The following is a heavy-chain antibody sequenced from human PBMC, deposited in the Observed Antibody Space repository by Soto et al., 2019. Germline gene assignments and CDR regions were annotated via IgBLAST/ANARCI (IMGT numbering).Heavy chain of an antibody. V-gene: IGHV1-69*01. CDR1: GGTFSTYA. CDR2: SIPIFGTA. Sequence: QVQLVQSGAEVKKPGSSVKVSCKASGGTFSTYAISWVRQAPGQGLEWMGGSIPIFGTANYAQKFQGRVTLTADESTSTAYMELSSLRSEDTAVYYCARDGRVAAGGYFQYWGQGTLVTVSS. CDR3: ARDGRVAAGGYFQY. J-gene: IGHJ1*01. D-gene: IGHD2-15*01.